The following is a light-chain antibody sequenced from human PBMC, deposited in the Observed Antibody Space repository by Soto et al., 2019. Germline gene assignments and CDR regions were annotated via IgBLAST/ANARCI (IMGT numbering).Light chain of an antibody. CDR2: DAS. Sequence: EIVMTQSPATLSVSPGERATLSCRASQSVSSNLAWYQQKPGQAPRLLIYDASNRATGIPARFSGSGSGTEFTLTISSLQSEDFAVYYCQQYNNWPPPLTFGRGTKVEIK. V-gene: IGKV3D-15*01. CDR1: QSVSSN. CDR3: QQYNNWPPPLT. J-gene: IGKJ4*01.